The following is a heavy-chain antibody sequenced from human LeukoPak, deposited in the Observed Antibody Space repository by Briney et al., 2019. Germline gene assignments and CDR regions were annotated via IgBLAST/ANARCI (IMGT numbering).Heavy chain of an antibody. D-gene: IGHD2-21*02. CDR2: IYYSGST. CDR1: GGSISSSSYY. V-gene: IGHV4-39*01. J-gene: IGHJ4*02. CDR3: ARRVVVTAIDY. Sequence: KTSETLSLTCTVSGGSISSSSYYWGWIRQPPGKGLEWIGSIYYSGSTYYNPSLKSRVTISVDTSKNQFSLKLSSVTAADTAVYYCARRVVVTAIDYWGQGTLVTVSS.